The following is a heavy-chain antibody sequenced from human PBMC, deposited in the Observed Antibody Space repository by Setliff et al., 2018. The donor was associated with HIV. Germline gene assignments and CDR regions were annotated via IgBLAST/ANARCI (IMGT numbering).Heavy chain of an antibody. J-gene: IGHJ5*02. CDR3: GRGWFDP. Sequence: SETLSLTCTAPSVSVSPDSYNWNWIRQTPGKGLEWIGTFFHTGGITYNQSLRSRVTMSADTAESLLSLRLILVTAADTGVYYCGRGWFDPWGQGTLVTVSS. CDR2: FFHTGGI. CDR1: SVSVSPDSYN. D-gene: IGHD3-10*01. V-gene: IGHV4-61*01.